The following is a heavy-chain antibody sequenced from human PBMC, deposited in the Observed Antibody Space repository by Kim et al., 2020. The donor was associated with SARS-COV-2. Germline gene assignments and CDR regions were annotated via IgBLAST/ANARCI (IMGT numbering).Heavy chain of an antibody. Sequence: SETLSLTCTVSGGSISSYYWSWIRQPPGKGLEWIGYIYYSGSTNYNPSLKSRVTISVDTSKNQFSLKLSSVTAADTAVYYCARDKNFVYGSGEDAFDIWGQGTMVTVSS. J-gene: IGHJ3*02. D-gene: IGHD3-10*01. CDR3: ARDKNFVYGSGEDAFDI. CDR2: IYYSGST. V-gene: IGHV4-59*01. CDR1: GGSISSYY.